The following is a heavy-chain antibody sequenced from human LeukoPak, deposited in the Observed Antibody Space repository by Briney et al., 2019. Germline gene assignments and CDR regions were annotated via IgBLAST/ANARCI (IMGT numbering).Heavy chain of an antibody. V-gene: IGHV4-34*01. Sequence: SETLSLTCAVYGESFSGYYWSWIRQSPGKGLEWIGEISHSGNTEYNPSLKSRVTISLDTSKNQFSLRLSSVTAADTAVYYCARSVDILTGYYGGYFDYWGQGTLVTVSS. CDR3: ARSVDILTGYYGGYFDY. D-gene: IGHD3-9*01. J-gene: IGHJ4*02. CDR2: ISHSGNT. CDR1: GESFSGYY.